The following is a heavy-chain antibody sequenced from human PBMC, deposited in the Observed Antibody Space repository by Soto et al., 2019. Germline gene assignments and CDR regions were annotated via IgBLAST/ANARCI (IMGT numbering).Heavy chain of an antibody. CDR2: ISGSGGST. D-gene: IGHD2-2*01. J-gene: IGHJ6*02. Sequence: HPGGSLRLSCAASGFTFSSYAMSWVRQAPGEGLEWVSAISGSGGSTYYADSVKGRFTISRDNSKNTLYLQMNSLRAEDTAVYYCAKPSLSTSLLGLGYYCMDVWGQGTTVTVSS. V-gene: IGHV3-23*01. CDR3: AKPSLSTSLLGLGYYCMDV. CDR1: GFTFSSYA.